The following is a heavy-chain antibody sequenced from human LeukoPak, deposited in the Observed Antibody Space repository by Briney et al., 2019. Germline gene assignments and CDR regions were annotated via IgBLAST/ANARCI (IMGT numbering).Heavy chain of an antibody. CDR1: GFTFSTYW. Sequence: GGSLRLSCAASGFTFSTYWMSWVRQAPGKGLEWVANIRKDGSDIHYVDSVKGRFTISRDNAKNSLYLEMSSLRGEDTALYYCARELPFDYWGQGTLVTVSS. D-gene: IGHD2-15*01. V-gene: IGHV3-7*01. J-gene: IGHJ4*02. CDR2: IRKDGSDI. CDR3: ARELPFDY.